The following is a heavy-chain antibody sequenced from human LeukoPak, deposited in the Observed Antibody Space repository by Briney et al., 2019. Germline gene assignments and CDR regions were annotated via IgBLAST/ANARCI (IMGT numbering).Heavy chain of an antibody. V-gene: IGHV1-2*02. Sequence: GASVKFSCQASGYTFTGYYMHWVRQAPGQGLEWMGWINPNSGGTNYAQKFQGRVTMTRDTSISTAYMELSRLRSDDTAVYYCARDSYDFWSGYTVSYWGQGTLVTVSS. CDR1: GYTFTGYY. J-gene: IGHJ4*02. D-gene: IGHD3-3*01. CDR3: ARDSYDFWSGYTVSY. CDR2: INPNSGGT.